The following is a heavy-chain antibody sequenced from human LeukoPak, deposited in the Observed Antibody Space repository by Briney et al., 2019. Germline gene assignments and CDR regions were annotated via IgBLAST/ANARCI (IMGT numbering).Heavy chain of an antibody. J-gene: IGHJ4*02. CDR2: IRYDGSNK. D-gene: IGHD1-26*01. V-gene: IGHV3-30*02. CDR3: AKDYLVGATDIAVGDY. CDR1: GFTFSSYG. Sequence: PGGSLRLSCAASGFTFSSYGMHWVRQAPGKGLDWVAFIRYDGSNKYYADSVKGRFTISRDNSKNTLYLQMNSLRAEDTAVYYCAKDYLVGATDIAVGDYWGQGTLVTVSS.